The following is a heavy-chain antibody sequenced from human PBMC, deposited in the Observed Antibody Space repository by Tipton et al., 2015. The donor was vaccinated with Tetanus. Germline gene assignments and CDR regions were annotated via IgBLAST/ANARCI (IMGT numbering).Heavy chain of an antibody. CDR1: GYSFSSYW. CDR3: ARRRTSTALGLWLDP. J-gene: IGHJ5*02. CDR2: IYPGDSNT. Sequence: QLVQSGPEVKKPGESLKISCKGSGYSFSSYWIGWVRQMPGKGLEWMGSIYPGDSNTRYSPSFQGHVTISADKSISTAYLQWSSLKASDTAMYYCARRRTSTALGLWLDPWGQGTLVTVSS. D-gene: IGHD5/OR15-5a*01. V-gene: IGHV5-51*01.